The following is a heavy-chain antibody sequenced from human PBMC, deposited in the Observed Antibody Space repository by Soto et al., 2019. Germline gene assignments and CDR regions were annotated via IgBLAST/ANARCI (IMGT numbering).Heavy chain of an antibody. D-gene: IGHD4-17*01. CDR3: ARQVVGPTVTTRNAAGFDY. J-gene: IGHJ4*02. Sequence: GESLKISCKGSGYSFTSYWISWVRQMPGKGLEWMGRIDPSDSYTNYSPSFQGHVTISADKSISTAYLQWSSLKASDTAMYYCARQVVGPTVTTRNAAGFDYWGQGTLVTVSS. V-gene: IGHV5-10-1*01. CDR2: IDPSDSYT. CDR1: GYSFTSYW.